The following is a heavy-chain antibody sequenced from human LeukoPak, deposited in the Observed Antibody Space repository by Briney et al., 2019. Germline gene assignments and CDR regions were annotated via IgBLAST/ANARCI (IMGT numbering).Heavy chain of an antibody. CDR3: ANNFDY. V-gene: IGHV3-33*06. CDR1: GFTFSNYG. Sequence: GGSLRLSCAASGFTFSNYGMHWVRQAPGKGLEWVAVIWYDGSNEYYADSVKGRFTISRDNSKNTLYLQMNSLRAEDTAMYYCANNFDYWGQGTLVTVSS. CDR2: IWYDGSNE. J-gene: IGHJ4*02.